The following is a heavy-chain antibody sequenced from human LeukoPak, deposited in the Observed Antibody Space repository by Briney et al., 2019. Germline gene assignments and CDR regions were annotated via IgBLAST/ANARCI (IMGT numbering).Heavy chain of an antibody. J-gene: IGHJ2*01. D-gene: IGHD1-26*01. CDR1: GGSISSSNYH. CDR2: INHSGST. V-gene: IGHV4-39*07. CDR3: ARWGSGNYYYWHFDL. Sequence: SETLSLTCTVSGGSISSSNYHWAWIRQPPGKGLEWIGEINHSGSTKYNSSLKSRLTMSLDTSKNQFSLKLTSVTAADTAVYYCARWGSGNYYYWHFDLWGRGTLVTVSS.